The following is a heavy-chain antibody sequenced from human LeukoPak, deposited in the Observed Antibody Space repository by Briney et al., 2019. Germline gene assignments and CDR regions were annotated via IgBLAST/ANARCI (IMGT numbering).Heavy chain of an antibody. CDR3: ARVSEDYYDSSGYVFYY. J-gene: IGHJ4*02. V-gene: IGHV4-39*07. D-gene: IGHD3-22*01. CDR1: GGSISSSSYY. Sequence: KSSETLSLTCIVSGGSISSSSYYWGWLRHPRGNGLEWFARIYYSGSTYYNPSIKSRGTISVDTSKTQFSLKLSSVTAADTAMYYCARVSEDYYDSSGYVFYYWGQGSLVTVSS. CDR2: IYYSGST.